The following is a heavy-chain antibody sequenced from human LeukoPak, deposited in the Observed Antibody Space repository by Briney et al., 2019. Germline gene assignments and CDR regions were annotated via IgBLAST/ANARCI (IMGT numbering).Heavy chain of an antibody. J-gene: IGHJ4*02. CDR1: GYTFTSYY. D-gene: IGHD3-10*01. V-gene: IGHV1-46*01. CDR2: INPSGGST. CDR3: AVLTGYGSGSYSVDY. Sequence: GASVKVSCKASGYTFTSYYMHWVQQAPGQGLEWMGIINPSGGSTSYAQKFQGRVTMTRDTPTSTVYMELSSLRSEDTAVYYCAVLTGYGSGSYSVDYWGQGTLVTVSS.